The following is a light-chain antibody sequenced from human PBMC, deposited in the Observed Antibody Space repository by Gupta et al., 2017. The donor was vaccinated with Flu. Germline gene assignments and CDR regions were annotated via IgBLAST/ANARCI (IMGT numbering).Light chain of an antibody. V-gene: IGKV1-39*01. CDR1: QSINIY. CDR3: QQSVSPPLT. J-gene: IGKJ4*01. Sequence: DIQMTQSPSSLSASVGDGITITCRASQSINIYLNWYQQKPGKAPKLLIYGASNLHSGVPSRFSASRSGTDFTLNISSLQPEDFASYDCQQSVSPPLTFGGGTRVEIK. CDR2: GAS.